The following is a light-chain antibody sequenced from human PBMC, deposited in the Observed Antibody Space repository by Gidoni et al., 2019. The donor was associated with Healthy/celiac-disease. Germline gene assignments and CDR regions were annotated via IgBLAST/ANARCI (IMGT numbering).Light chain of an antibody. Sequence: DIQMTQSPSSLSASVGDRVTITCRASQSISSYLNWYQQKPGKAPKLLIYAASSLQSGVPSRFSGSGSGTDFTLTISSLQPEDIATYYCQQSYSTPHKTFGQGTKVEIK. CDR3: QQSYSTPHKT. CDR2: AAS. J-gene: IGKJ1*01. V-gene: IGKV1-39*01. CDR1: QSISSY.